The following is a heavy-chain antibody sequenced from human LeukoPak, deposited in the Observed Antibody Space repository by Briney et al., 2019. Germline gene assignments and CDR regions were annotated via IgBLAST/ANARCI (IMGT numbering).Heavy chain of an antibody. CDR3: ARHRALYDILTGYPFDP. Sequence: GESLRISCKGSGYSFTSYWIGWVRQMPGKGLEWMGIIYPGDSDTRYSPSFQGQVTISADKSISTAYLQWSSLKASDTAMYYCARHRALYDILTGYPFDPWGQGTLVTVSS. D-gene: IGHD3-9*01. V-gene: IGHV5-51*01. J-gene: IGHJ5*02. CDR2: IYPGDSDT. CDR1: GYSFTSYW.